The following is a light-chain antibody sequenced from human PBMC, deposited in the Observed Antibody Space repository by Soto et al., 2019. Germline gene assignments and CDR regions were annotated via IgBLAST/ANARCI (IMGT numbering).Light chain of an antibody. CDR2: GAS. Sequence: EIVMTQSPATLSVSPGERATLSCRASQSVRSNLAWYQQKPGQPPRLLIYGASTRATGNPARFSGSGSGTEFTLTISSLQSEDFAVYYCQHYNNWPPWTFGQGTKVEIK. V-gene: IGKV3-15*01. CDR1: QSVRSN. CDR3: QHYNNWPPWT. J-gene: IGKJ1*01.